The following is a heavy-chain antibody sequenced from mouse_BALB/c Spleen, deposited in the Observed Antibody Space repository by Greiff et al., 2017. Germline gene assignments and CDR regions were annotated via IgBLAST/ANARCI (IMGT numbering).Heavy chain of an antibody. V-gene: IGHV1-7*01. CDR2: INPSTGYT. CDR1: GYTFTSYW. J-gene: IGHJ2*01. Sequence: VKLQESGAELAKPGASVKMSCKASGYTFTSYWMHWVKQRPGQGLEWIGYINPSTGYTEYNQKFKDKATLTADKSSSTAYMQLSSLTSEDSAVYYCARQEVSYFDYWGQGTTLTVSS. CDR3: ARQEVSYFDY.